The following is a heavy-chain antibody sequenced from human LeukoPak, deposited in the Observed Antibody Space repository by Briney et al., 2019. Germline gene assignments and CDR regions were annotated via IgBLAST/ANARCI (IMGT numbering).Heavy chain of an antibody. CDR3: ARTRRAGAVDY. Sequence: SETLSLTCAVSGGSISSGGYSWSWIRQPPGKGLEWIGYIYHSGSTCYNPSLKSRVTISVDRSKNQFSLKLSSVTAADTAVYYCARTRRAGAVDYWGQGTLVTVSS. CDR1: GGSISSGGYS. V-gene: IGHV4-30-2*01. CDR2: IYHSGST. J-gene: IGHJ4*02.